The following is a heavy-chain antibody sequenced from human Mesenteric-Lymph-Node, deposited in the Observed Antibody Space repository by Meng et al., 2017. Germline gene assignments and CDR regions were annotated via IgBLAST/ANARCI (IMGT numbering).Heavy chain of an antibody. CDR3: AKALTTVTTAVDY. J-gene: IGHJ4*02. V-gene: IGHV3-23*01. CDR2: ISSSGYST. D-gene: IGHD4-17*01. Sequence: EVQLLESGGGLVQPGGSLRFSCAASGFTFTSYAMTWVRQAPGKGLEWVSSISSSGYSTYFADSVKGRFTISRDNSKNTLYLQMNSLKAEDTAVYYCAKALTTVTTAVDYWGQGTLVTVSS. CDR1: GFTFTSYA.